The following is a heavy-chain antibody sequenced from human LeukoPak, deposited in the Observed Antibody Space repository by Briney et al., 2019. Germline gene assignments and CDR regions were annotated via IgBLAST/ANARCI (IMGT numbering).Heavy chain of an antibody. CDR2: ISSSGSTI. D-gene: IGHD3-22*01. Sequence: PGRSLRLSCAASGFTFSSYEMNWVRQAPGKGLEWVSYISSSGSTIYYADSVKGRFTISRDNAKNSLYLQMNSLRAEDTAVYYCASEFKRITMIVVVKGGFDYWGQGTLVTVSS. J-gene: IGHJ4*02. V-gene: IGHV3-48*03. CDR3: ASEFKRITMIVVVKGGFDY. CDR1: GFTFSSYE.